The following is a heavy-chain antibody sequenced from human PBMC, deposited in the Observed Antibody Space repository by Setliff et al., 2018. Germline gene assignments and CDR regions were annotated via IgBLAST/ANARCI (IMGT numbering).Heavy chain of an antibody. J-gene: IGHJ6*02. CDR2: ITHDGSKT. Sequence: GGSLRLSCTGSGFTFNTYWMTWVRQAPGKGLEWVASITHDGSKTYILDSVKGRFTISRDNTKNSLYLQMNSLRGEDTAVYHCTRDQDYYGMDVWGQGTTVTVSS. CDR3: TRDQDYYGMDV. V-gene: IGHV3-7*01. CDR1: GFTFNTYW.